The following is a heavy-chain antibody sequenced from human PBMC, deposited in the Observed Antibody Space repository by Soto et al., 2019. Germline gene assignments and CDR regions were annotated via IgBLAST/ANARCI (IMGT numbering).Heavy chain of an antibody. Sequence: ASVKVSCKTSGYPFTAYGLAWLRQAPGQRPEWMGWVSTNNADTNYAQKFPGRVTMTTDKSTTTTYMELRSLRSDDTAVYYCARELNTDSSAYYSLAYWGQGTLVTVTS. CDR1: GYPFTAYG. CDR2: VSTNNADT. J-gene: IGHJ4*02. D-gene: IGHD3-22*01. CDR3: ARELNTDSSAYYSLAY. V-gene: IGHV1-18*01.